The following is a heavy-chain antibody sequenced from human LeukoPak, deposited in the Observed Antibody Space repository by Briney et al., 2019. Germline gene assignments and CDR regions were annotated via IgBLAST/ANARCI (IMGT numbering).Heavy chain of an antibody. V-gene: IGHV1-3*01. J-gene: IGHJ4*02. D-gene: IGHD3-16*01. Sequence: ASVKVSCKASGYTFTSYAMHWVRQAPGQRLEWMGWINAGNGNTKYSQKFQGRVTITRDTSASTAYMELSSLRSEDTAVYYCARGSVMTLFFDYWGQGTLVTVSS. CDR1: GYTFTSYA. CDR3: ARGSVMTLFFDY. CDR2: INAGNGNT.